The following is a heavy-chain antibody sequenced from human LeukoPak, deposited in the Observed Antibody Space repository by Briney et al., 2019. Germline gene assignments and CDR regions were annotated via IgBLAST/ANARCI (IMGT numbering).Heavy chain of an antibody. Sequence: SETLSLTCTVSGGSISSSSYYWGWIRQPPGKGLEWIGSIYYSGSTYYNPSLKSRVTISVDTSKNQFSLKLSSVTAADTAVYYCARAILGSKWFGDTFDYWGQGTLVTVSS. V-gene: IGHV4-39*07. J-gene: IGHJ4*02. CDR2: IYYSGST. CDR1: GGSISSSSYY. D-gene: IGHD3-10*01. CDR3: ARAILGSKWFGDTFDY.